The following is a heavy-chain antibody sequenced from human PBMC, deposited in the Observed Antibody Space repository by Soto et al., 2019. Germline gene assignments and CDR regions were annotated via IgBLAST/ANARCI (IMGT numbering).Heavy chain of an antibody. J-gene: IGHJ4*02. V-gene: IGHV3-48*02. CDR2: ISSSSSTI. CDR3: ARGNYDFWSGYSPLDY. D-gene: IGHD3-3*01. CDR1: GFTFSSYS. Sequence: GGSLRLSCAASGFTFSSYSMNWVRQAPGKGLEWVSYISSSSSTIYYADSVKGRFTISRDNAKNSLYLQMNSLRDEDTAVYYCARGNYDFWSGYSPLDYWGQGTLVTVSS.